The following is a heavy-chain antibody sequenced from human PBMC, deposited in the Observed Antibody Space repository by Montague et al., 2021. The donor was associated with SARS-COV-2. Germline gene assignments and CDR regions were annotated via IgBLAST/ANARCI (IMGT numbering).Heavy chain of an antibody. Sequence: SLRLSCAASRFTFSSYSMNWVRQAPGKGLEWVSSISSSSCIYYADSVTGRFTISRDNAKNSLYLQMNSLRAEDTAVYYCARDVTMVRGVPFDYWGQGTLVTVSS. CDR1: RFTFSSYS. V-gene: IGHV3-21*01. J-gene: IGHJ4*02. CDR2: ISSSSCI. CDR3: ARDVTMVRGVPFDY. D-gene: IGHD3-10*01.